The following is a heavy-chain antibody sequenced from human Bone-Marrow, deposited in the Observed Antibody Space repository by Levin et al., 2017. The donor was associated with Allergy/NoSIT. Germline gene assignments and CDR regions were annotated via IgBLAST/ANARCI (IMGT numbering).Heavy chain of an antibody. V-gene: IGHV4-30-2*01. CDR1: GASISSGGFS. CDR2: IYHGGST. CDR3: ARFDSSGRSVNDAFDF. J-gene: IGHJ3*01. D-gene: IGHD3-22*01. Sequence: SQTLSLTCAVSGASISSGGFSWSWIRQPPGKGLEWIGYIYHGGSTHYNPSLRSRVAISGDRSNNHFSLNLTSVTAADTAVYFCARFDSSGRSVNDAFDFWGPGTMVTVSS.